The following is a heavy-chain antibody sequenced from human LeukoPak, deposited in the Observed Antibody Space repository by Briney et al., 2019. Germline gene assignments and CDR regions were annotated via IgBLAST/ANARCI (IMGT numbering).Heavy chain of an antibody. CDR1: GFTFSSYS. D-gene: IGHD3-3*02. CDR2: ISSSSSYI. J-gene: IGHJ6*02. CDR3: YPDPLAHDYYGMDV. V-gene: IGHV3-21*01. Sequence: GGSLRLSCAASGFTFSSYSMNWVRQAPGKGLEWVSSISSSSSYIYYADSVKGRFTISRDNAKNSLYLQMNSLRAEDTAVYYCYPDPLAHDYYGMDVWGQGTTVTVSS.